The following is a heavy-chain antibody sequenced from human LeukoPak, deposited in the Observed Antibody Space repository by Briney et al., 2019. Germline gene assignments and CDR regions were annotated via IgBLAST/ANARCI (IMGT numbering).Heavy chain of an antibody. J-gene: IGHJ4*02. CDR1: GFTFSSYA. Sequence: GGSLRLSCAASGFTFSSYAMHWVRQAPGKGLGWVAVISYDGSNKYYADSVKGRFTISRDNSKNTLYLQMNSLRAEDTAMYYCARGGPAAGRFDYWGQGTLVTVSS. V-gene: IGHV3-30*04. CDR3: ARGGPAAGRFDY. CDR2: ISYDGSNK. D-gene: IGHD6-13*01.